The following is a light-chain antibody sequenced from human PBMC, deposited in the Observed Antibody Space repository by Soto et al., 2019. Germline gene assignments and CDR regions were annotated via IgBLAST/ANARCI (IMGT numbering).Light chain of an antibody. Sequence: QSVLTQPPSVSGAPGQRVSISCTGSSSNIGAGYGVHWYHQLPGTAPKLLIFGNNNRPSGVPDRFSGSKSGTSASLGITGLQAEDEADYYCAAWDDSLSAYVFGTGTKVTVL. CDR1: SSNIGAGYG. V-gene: IGLV1-40*01. CDR3: AAWDDSLSAYV. CDR2: GNN. J-gene: IGLJ1*01.